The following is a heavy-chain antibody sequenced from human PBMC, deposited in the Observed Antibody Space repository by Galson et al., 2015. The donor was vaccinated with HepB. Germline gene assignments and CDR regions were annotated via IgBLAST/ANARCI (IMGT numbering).Heavy chain of an antibody. V-gene: IGHV3-15*01. CDR2: IKSKTDGGTT. CDR3: TTEINDATPFDY. J-gene: IGHJ4*02. Sequence: SLRLSCAASGFTFSNAWMSWVRQAPGKGLEWVGRIKSKTDGGTTDYAAPVKGRFTISRDDSKNTLYLQMNSLKTEDTAVYYCTTEINDATPFDYWGQGTLVTVSS. D-gene: IGHD2-15*01. CDR1: GFTFSNAW.